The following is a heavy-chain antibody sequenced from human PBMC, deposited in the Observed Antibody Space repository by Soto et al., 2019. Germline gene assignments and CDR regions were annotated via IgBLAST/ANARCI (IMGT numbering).Heavy chain of an antibody. J-gene: IGHJ4*02. CDR1: GGSISSSSYY. V-gene: IGHV4-39*01. D-gene: IGHD1-1*01. Sequence: SETLSLTCTVSGGSISSSSYYWGWIRQPPGKGVEWIGSIYYSGSTYYNPSLKSRITISVDTSKNQFSLKLSSVTAADTAVYYCARRALEARLDYWGQGTLVTVSS. CDR3: ARRALEARLDY. CDR2: IYYSGST.